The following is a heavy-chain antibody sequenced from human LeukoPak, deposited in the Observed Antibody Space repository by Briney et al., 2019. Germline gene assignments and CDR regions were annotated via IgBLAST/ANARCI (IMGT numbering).Heavy chain of an antibody. D-gene: IGHD3-22*01. V-gene: IGHV3-21*04. CDR3: ARGRDRYYYDSSGYYYIDY. CDR2: ITSSSSYI. Sequence: GGSLRLSCAASGFTFSSYTMNWVRQAPGKGLEWVSSITSSSSYIYYADSVKGRFTISRDNAKNSLYLQMNSLRAEDTAVYYCARGRDRYYYDSSGYYYIDYWGQGTLVTVSS. J-gene: IGHJ4*02. CDR1: GFTFSSYT.